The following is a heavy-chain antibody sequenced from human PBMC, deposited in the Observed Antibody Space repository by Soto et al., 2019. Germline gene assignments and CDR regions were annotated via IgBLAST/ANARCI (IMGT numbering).Heavy chain of an antibody. Sequence: QVQLVESGGGVVHPGRTRRLSCAASGFTFSNYGMHCVGQAPGKGPEWLPILSYDGNNKFYADSVKGRFTISRDNSKNTRYLQMDSLRGVDTAVYYCAIDVHFGTIGLLRNIVHYWGQGTLVSDSS. D-gene: IGHD2-15*01. J-gene: IGHJ4*02. CDR2: LSYDGNNK. CDR3: AIDVHFGTIGLLRNIVHY. V-gene: IGHV3-30*03. CDR1: GFTFSNYG.